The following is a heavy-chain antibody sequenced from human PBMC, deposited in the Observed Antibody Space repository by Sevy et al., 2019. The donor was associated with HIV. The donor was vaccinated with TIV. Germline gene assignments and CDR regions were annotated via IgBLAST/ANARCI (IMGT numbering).Heavy chain of an antibody. J-gene: IGHJ5*02. CDR3: ARHKLSYDNNWIQDNWFDP. D-gene: IGHD1-1*01. CDR2: TYPGDSET. Sequence: GESLKISCKGSGYSFSDYWIGWVRRKPGKGLEWMGITYPGDSETRYNPSFEGQVTISADTSINTAYLEWRSLKASDTAMYYCARHKLSYDNNWIQDNWFDPWGQGTLVTVSS. V-gene: IGHV5-51*01. CDR1: GYSFSDYW.